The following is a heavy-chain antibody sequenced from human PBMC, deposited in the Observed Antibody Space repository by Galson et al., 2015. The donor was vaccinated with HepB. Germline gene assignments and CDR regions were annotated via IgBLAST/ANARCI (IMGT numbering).Heavy chain of an antibody. Sequence: SVKVSCKASGYMFIDYYIHWVRQAPGQGLEWMGRVNPNTGGTNYAQKFEGRVTMTRDTSIDTAYMELSSLRSDDTAVYYCAFVEGMYYGSTYLGAWGQGTLVTVSS. J-gene: IGHJ4*02. D-gene: IGHD2-2*01. V-gene: IGHV1-2*06. CDR2: VNPNTGGT. CDR1: GYMFIDYY. CDR3: AFVEGMYYGSTYLGA.